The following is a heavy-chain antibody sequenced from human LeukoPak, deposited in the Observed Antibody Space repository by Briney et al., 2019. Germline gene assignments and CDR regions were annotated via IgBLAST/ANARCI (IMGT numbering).Heavy chain of an antibody. CDR2: ISSSSRYI. CDR1: GFVFSDYN. CDR3: TRVDNCGGDCGAFDL. D-gene: IGHD2-21*02. Sequence: GGSLRLSCAASGFVFSDYNINWVRQAPGKGLGWVAFISSSSRYIYYADSLQGRVAISRDNAKNSLDLQLNSLRAEDTAMYYCTRVDNCGGDCGAFDLWGHGTMVIVSS. V-gene: IGHV3-21*06. J-gene: IGHJ3*01.